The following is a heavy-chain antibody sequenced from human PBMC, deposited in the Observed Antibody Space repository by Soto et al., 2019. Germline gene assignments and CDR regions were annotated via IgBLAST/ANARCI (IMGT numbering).Heavy chain of an antibody. Sequence: SETLSLTCTVSGASIGSGGYYWNWIRQHPGKGLEWIGYIHYSGSTYYNPSLKSRVAISLDTSKNQFSLKLTSVTAADTAVYYCARVPIDYDFWSGYLQYYYYYYYMDVWGKGTTVTVSS. J-gene: IGHJ6*03. CDR3: ARVPIDYDFWSGYLQYYYYYYYMDV. CDR2: IHYSGST. CDR1: GASIGSGGYY. V-gene: IGHV4-31*03. D-gene: IGHD3-3*01.